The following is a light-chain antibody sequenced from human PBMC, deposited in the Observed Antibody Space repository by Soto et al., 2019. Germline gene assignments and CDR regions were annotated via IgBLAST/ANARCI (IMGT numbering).Light chain of an antibody. Sequence: AIQLTQSPSSLSASVGDRVTITCRASQGISSALAWYQQKPGKAPKLLIYDASSLESGVPSRFSGSGSGTDFTLTISSLQPEDFAVYYCQQYGSSLTWTFGQGTKVEIK. J-gene: IGKJ1*01. CDR2: DAS. CDR1: QGISSA. V-gene: IGKV1-13*02. CDR3: QQYGSSLTWT.